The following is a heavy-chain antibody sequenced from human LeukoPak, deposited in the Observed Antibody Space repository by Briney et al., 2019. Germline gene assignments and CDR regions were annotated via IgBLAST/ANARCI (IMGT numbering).Heavy chain of an antibody. V-gene: IGHV4-61*02. Sequence: SETLSLTCTVSGGSINSASYYWSWIRQPAGKGLEWIGRIYTSGSTNYNPSLKSRVTISLDTSKNQFSLKLSSVTAAGTAVYYCASAAVRGYYDSSGRGAFDIWGQGTMVTVSS. D-gene: IGHD3-22*01. CDR3: ASAAVRGYYDSSGRGAFDI. CDR2: IYTSGST. J-gene: IGHJ3*02. CDR1: GGSINSASYY.